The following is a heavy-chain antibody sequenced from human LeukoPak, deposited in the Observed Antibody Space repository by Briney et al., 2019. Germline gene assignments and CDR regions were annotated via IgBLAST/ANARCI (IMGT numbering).Heavy chain of an antibody. CDR2: INSDGSST. V-gene: IGHV3-74*01. Sequence: GGSLRLSCAASGFTFSSYWMHWVRQAPGKGLAWVSRINSDGSSTSYADSVKGRFTISRDNAKNTLYLQMNSLRAEDTAVYYCARVEWELDFDYWGQGTLVTVSS. D-gene: IGHD1-26*01. CDR3: ARVEWELDFDY. J-gene: IGHJ4*02. CDR1: GFTFSSYW.